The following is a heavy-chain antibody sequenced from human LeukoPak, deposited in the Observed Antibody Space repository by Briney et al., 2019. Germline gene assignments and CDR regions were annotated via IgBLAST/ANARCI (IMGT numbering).Heavy chain of an antibody. CDR1: GYTFTKYG. Sequence: ASVKVSCKVSGYTFTKYGIIWVRQAPGQGLEWMGWVSTYNDNTNYVQNLQGRVTMTKDTSTSTAYMELRSLRSDDTAVYYCAREFDYYDDSGYSEDLWGQGTLVTVSS. J-gene: IGHJ5*02. CDR2: VSTYNDNT. D-gene: IGHD3-22*01. V-gene: IGHV1-18*01. CDR3: AREFDYYDDSGYSEDL.